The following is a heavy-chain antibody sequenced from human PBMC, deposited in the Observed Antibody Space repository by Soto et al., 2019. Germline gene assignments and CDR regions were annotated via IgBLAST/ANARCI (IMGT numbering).Heavy chain of an antibody. J-gene: IGHJ4*02. Sequence: ASVKVSCKTSGYPFTDYFIHWVRQAPGQGLEWMGIISLYHHSTSYAQKFQGRLTVTADTSTTTVYMDLSSLTSEDSAVYWCARELYSCGGDCPYYMDYWGQGTLVTVSS. CDR3: ARELYSCGGDCPYYMDY. CDR1: GYPFTDYF. V-gene: IGHV1-46*01. CDR2: ISLYHHST. D-gene: IGHD2-21*02.